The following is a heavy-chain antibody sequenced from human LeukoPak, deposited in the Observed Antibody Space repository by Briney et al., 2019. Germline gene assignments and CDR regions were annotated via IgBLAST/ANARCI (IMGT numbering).Heavy chain of an antibody. J-gene: IGHJ4*02. D-gene: IGHD2-21*02. CDR1: GFTFSNYG. CDR2: ISYDGSNK. CDR3: AKDEISYCGGDCFFVY. Sequence: GGSLRLSCAASGFTFSNYGMHWVRQAPGKGLEWVAAISYDGSNKYYADSVKGRSTISRDNSKNTLYLQMNSLRAEDTAVYFCAKDEISYCGGDCFFVYWGQGTLVTVSS. V-gene: IGHV3-30*18.